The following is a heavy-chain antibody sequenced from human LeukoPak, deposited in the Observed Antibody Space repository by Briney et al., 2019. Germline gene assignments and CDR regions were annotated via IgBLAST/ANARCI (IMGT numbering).Heavy chain of an antibody. J-gene: IGHJ4*02. D-gene: IGHD2-8*01. CDR1: GFTFSTYW. Sequence: GGSLRLSCAASGFTFSTYWMSWVRQAPGKGLEWVASINQDGSQKRYVDSVQGRFTISRDNTKNSLSLQMNSLRAEDTAVYYCARLKDDVTKLDYWGQGTLVTVSS. V-gene: IGHV3-7*01. CDR2: INQDGSQK. CDR3: ARLKDDVTKLDY.